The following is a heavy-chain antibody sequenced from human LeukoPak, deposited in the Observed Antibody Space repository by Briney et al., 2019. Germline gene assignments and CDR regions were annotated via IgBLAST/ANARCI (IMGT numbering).Heavy chain of an antibody. J-gene: IGHJ4*02. D-gene: IGHD6-19*01. V-gene: IGHV3-23*01. CDR3: TKVPLSAGGWYEY. Sequence: GGSLRLSCAASGFTFSSYAMSWVRQAPGKGLEWVSAISGSGGSTYYADSVKGRFTISRDNSKNTLYLQMNSLRAEDTAFYYCTKVPLSAGGWYEYWGQGTLVTVSS. CDR1: GFTFSSYA. CDR2: ISGSGGST.